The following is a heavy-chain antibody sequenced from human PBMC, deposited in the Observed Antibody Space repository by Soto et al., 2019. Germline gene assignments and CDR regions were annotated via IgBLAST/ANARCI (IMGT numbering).Heavy chain of an antibody. CDR2: IYYSGST. J-gene: IGHJ4*02. D-gene: IGHD3-10*01. Sequence: QVQLQESGPGLVKPSQTLSLTCTVSGGSISSGDTYWVGIGKPPGKGREWIGYIYYSGSTYYNPSLKSRVTISVDTSKNQFSLKLSSVTAADTAVYYCAREVVRGVIIDYWGQGTLVTVSS. CDR1: GGSISSGDTY. CDR3: AREVVRGVIIDY. V-gene: IGHV4-30-4*01.